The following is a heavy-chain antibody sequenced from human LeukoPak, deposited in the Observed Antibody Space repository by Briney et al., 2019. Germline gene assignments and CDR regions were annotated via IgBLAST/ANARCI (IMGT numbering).Heavy chain of an antibody. Sequence: GSPVKVSCKASGGTFSSYAISWVRQAPGQGLEWMGRIIPILGIANYAQKFQGRVTITADKSTSTAYMELSSLRSEDTAVYYCARERVGATEQSFDYWGQGTLVTVSS. V-gene: IGHV1-69*04. J-gene: IGHJ4*02. D-gene: IGHD1-26*01. CDR3: ARERVGATEQSFDY. CDR1: GGTFSSYA. CDR2: IIPILGIA.